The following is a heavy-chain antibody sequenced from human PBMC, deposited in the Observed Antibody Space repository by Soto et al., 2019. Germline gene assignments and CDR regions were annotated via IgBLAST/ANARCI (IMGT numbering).Heavy chain of an antibody. Sequence: LWESHKISCKGSGYRFPNYWIGWVRQMPGKGLAWSGIIYPGDSDTKYSPSFQGQVTISADKSISTAYLQWSSLKASDTAVYYCARYCYGGSCYSGYYGMDVWGQGPTVTVSS. V-gene: IGHV5-51*01. CDR3: ARYCYGGSCYSGYYGMDV. D-gene: IGHD2-15*01. CDR1: GYRFPNYW. J-gene: IGHJ6*02. CDR2: IYPGDSDT.